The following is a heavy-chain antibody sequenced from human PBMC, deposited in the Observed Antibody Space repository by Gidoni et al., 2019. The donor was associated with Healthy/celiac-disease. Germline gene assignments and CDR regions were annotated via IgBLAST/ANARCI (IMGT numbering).Heavy chain of an antibody. CDR3: AKSLEWLEYFDY. J-gene: IGHJ4*02. CDR2: ISYDGSNK. D-gene: IGHD3-3*01. Sequence: QVQLVESGGGVVQPGRSLRLSCAASGFTFSSYGMHWVRQAPGKGLEWVAVISYDGSNKYYADSVKGRFTISRDNSKNMLYLQMNSLRAEDTAVYYCAKSLEWLEYFDYWGQGTLVTVSS. V-gene: IGHV3-30*18. CDR1: GFTFSSYG.